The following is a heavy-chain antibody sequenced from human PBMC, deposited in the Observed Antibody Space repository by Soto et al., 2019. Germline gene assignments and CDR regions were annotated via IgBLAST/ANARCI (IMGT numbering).Heavy chain of an antibody. Sequence: GSLRLSCAASGFTFSSYSMNWVRQAPGKGLEWVSSISSSSSYIYYADSVKGRFTISRDNAKNSLYLQMNSLRAEDTAVYYCARDREAVAALTDYWGQGTLVTVSS. CDR1: GFTFSSYS. V-gene: IGHV3-21*01. J-gene: IGHJ4*02. CDR3: ARDREAVAALTDY. D-gene: IGHD6-19*01. CDR2: ISSSSSYI.